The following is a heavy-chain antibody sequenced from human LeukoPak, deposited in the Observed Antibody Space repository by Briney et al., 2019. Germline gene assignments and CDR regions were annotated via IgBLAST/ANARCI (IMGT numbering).Heavy chain of an antibody. CDR2: INPSGGST. J-gene: IGHJ4*02. CDR3: ARDLASAIFGVVIMSPDY. Sequence: ASVKVSCKASGGTFSSYAISWVRQAPGQGLEWMGIINPSGGSTSYAQKFQGRVTMTRDTSTSTVYMELSSLRSEDTAVYYCARDLASAIFGVVIMSPDYWGQGTLVTVSS. V-gene: IGHV1-46*01. D-gene: IGHD3-3*01. CDR1: GGTFSSYA.